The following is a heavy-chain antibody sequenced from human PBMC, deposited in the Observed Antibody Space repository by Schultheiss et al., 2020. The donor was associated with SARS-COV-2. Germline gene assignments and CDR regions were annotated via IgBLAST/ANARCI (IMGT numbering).Heavy chain of an antibody. J-gene: IGHJ4*02. V-gene: IGHV3-7*01. D-gene: IGHD3-3*01. CDR2: IKQDGSEK. Sequence: GGSLRLSCAASGFTFSSYWMSWVRQAPGKGLEWVANIKQDGSEKYYVDSVKGRFTISRDNSKNTLYLQMNSLRAEDTAVYYCARARETLWSGSHYPLGYWGQGTLVTVSS. CDR1: GFTFSSYW. CDR3: ARARETLWSGSHYPLGY.